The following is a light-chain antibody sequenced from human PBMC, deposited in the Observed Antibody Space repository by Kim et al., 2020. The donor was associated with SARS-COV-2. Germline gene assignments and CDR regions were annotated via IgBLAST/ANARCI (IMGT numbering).Light chain of an antibody. CDR2: EVT. V-gene: IGLV2-8*01. CDR3: GSYVGNNNFV. J-gene: IGLJ1*01. Sequence: GQSVTISCTGSSSGVGGNNYDSWYQHHPGKAPKLMIYEVTKRPSGVPDRFSGSKSGNTASLTVSGLQAEDEADYYCGSYVGNNNFVFGTGTKVTVL. CDR1: SSGVGGNNY.